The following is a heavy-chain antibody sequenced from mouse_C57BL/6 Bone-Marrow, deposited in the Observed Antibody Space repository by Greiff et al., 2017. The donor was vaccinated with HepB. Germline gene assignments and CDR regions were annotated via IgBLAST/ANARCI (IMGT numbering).Heavy chain of an antibody. CDR3: AINYYGPWYFDV. Sequence: QVQLQQPGAELVKPGASVKMSCKASGYTFTSYWITWVKQRPGQGLEWIGDIYPGSGSTNYNEKFKSKATLTVDTSSSTAYMQLSSLTSEDSAVYYCAINYYGPWYFDVWGTGTTVTVSS. V-gene: IGHV1-55*01. J-gene: IGHJ1*03. CDR2: IYPGSGST. D-gene: IGHD1-2*01. CDR1: GYTFTSYW.